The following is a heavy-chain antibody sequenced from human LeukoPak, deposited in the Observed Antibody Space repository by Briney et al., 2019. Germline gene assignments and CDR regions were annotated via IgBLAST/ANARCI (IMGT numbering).Heavy chain of an antibody. CDR2: IYSGGST. CDR1: GFTVSSKY. D-gene: IGHD4/OR15-4a*01. Sequence: PGGSLRLSCAASGFTVSSKYMSWVRQAPGKGLEWVSAIYSGGSTYYADSVRGRFTISRDNSKNTVYLQMNSLRAEDTAVYYCARDDPDPNYGSPFIDWGQGTLVTVSS. CDR3: ARDDPDPNYGSPFID. J-gene: IGHJ4*02. V-gene: IGHV3-66*01.